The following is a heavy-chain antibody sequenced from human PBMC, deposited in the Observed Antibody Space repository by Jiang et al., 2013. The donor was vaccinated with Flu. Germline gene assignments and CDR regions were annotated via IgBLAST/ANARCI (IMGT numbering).Heavy chain of an antibody. V-gene: IGHV3-30*04. CDR1: GFTFRNFP. CDR2: ISYDGSDK. Sequence: AASGFTFRNFPMHWVRQAPGKGLEWVAVISYDGSDKNYADSVKGRFTISRDNSKDTLYLQMNNLRPEDTAVYYCARDKDPLPQYCSGGSCYAGYFHHWGQGTLVTVSS. D-gene: IGHD2-15*01. CDR3: ARDKDPLPQYCSGGSCYAGYFHH. J-gene: IGHJ1*01.